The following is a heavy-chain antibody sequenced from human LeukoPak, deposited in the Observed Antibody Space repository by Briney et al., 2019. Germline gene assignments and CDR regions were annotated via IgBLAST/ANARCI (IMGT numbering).Heavy chain of an antibody. CDR3: AKNSDCSSTSCYSYYYGMDV. J-gene: IGHJ6*02. CDR2: ISYDGSNK. D-gene: IGHD2-2*01. CDR1: GFTFSSYG. V-gene: IGHV3-30*18. Sequence: PGRSLRLSCAASGFTFSSYGMHWVRQAPGKGLEWVAVISYDGSNKYYADSVKGRFTFSRDNSKNTLYLQMNSLRAEDTAVYYCAKNSDCSSTSCYSYYYGMDVWGQGTTVTVSS.